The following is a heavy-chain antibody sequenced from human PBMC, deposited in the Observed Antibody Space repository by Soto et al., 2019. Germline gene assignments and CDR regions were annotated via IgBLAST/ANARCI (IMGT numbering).Heavy chain of an antibody. CDR1: GYTFRNHW. CDR2: MNSDGSII. J-gene: IGHJ4*02. CDR3: ATAEVDY. Sequence: PGGSLRLSCAVAGYTFRNHWMHWVRQAPGKGLEWVSRMNSDGSIINYKDSVKGRFTVSRDNAKNTLYLQMNSLRVEDTAVYYCATAEVDYWGPGTLVTFSS. V-gene: IGHV3-74*01.